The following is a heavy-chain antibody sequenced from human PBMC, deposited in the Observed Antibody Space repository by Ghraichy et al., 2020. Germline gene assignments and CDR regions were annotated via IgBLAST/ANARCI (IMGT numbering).Heavy chain of an antibody. CDR2: IPYSGTP. Sequence: SETLSLTCTVSGDSVSSGRYYWNWIRQRPGKGLEWIGYIPYSGTPQYNPSLNSRVTILADTSKNQFSLNLKSVTAADTAVYYCATLHLGYYYNVDLWGQGTTVTVSS. D-gene: IGHD3-22*01. CDR3: ATLHLGYYYNVDL. CDR1: GDSVSSGRYY. V-gene: IGHV4-61*01. J-gene: IGHJ6*02.